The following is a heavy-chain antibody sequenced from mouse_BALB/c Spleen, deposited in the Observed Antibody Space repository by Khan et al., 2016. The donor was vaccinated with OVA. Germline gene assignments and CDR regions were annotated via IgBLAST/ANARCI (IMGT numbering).Heavy chain of an antibody. CDR2: IWSDGST. CDR1: GFSLTNYG. Sequence: VELVESGPGLVAPSQGLSITCTISGFSLTNYGVHWVRQPPGKGLEWLVVIWSDGSTTYNSALKSRLTISKDNSKRQVFLKMNSLQTDDTGMYFCARQPYYHYNIMDYWGQGTSVTVSS. V-gene: IGHV2-6-1*01. CDR3: ARQPYYHYNIMDY. D-gene: IGHD2-10*01. J-gene: IGHJ4*01.